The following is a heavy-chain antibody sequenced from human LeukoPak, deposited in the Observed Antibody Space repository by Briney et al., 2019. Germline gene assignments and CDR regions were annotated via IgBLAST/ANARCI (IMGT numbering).Heavy chain of an antibody. CDR1: GGSISCYY. CDR3: AREAIFGVVTD. V-gene: IGHV4-59*01. CDR2: IYYSGNA. D-gene: IGHD3-3*01. J-gene: IGHJ4*02. Sequence: PSETLSLTCTVSGGSISCYYWSWIRQPPGKGLEWIGYIYYSGNANYNPSLKSRVTISVDTSKNQFSLKLNFVTAADTAVYYCAREAIFGVVTDWGQGTLVTVSS.